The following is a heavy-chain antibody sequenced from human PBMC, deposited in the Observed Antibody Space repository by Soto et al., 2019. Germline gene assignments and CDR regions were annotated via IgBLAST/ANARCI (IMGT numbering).Heavy chain of an antibody. J-gene: IGHJ6*02. V-gene: IGHV4-4*07. D-gene: IGHD1-1*01. CDR2: LYNTGST. Sequence: TSETLSLTCTVSGASISTYHWRWIRQSAGKGLEWIGRLYNTGSTKYNPSLKSRVTMSVDNSKNTLYLQLNSLRAEDTAVYYCARGPPTGTGFHYYGMDVWGQGTTVTVSS. CDR3: ARGPPTGTGFHYYGMDV. CDR1: GASISTYH.